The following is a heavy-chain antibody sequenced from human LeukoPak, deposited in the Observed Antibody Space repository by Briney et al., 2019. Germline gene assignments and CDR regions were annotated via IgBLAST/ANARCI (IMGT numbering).Heavy chain of an antibody. V-gene: IGHV3-48*01. Sequence: GGSLRLSCAASAFTFSDYSMNWVRQAPGKGLEWVSYISGRSSTIYYADSVKGRLTISRDNAQNSMYLQMNSLRAEDTAVYYCARDRIKSGSYYFDYWGQGTLVTVSS. CDR2: ISGRSSTI. D-gene: IGHD1-26*01. CDR3: ARDRIKSGSYYFDY. CDR1: AFTFSDYS. J-gene: IGHJ4*02.